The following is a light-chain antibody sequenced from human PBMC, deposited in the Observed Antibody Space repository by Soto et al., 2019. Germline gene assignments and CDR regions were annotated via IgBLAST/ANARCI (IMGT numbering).Light chain of an antibody. CDR1: SSDVGSYNL. CDR2: EGT. Sequence: QSALTQPASVSGSPGQSITISCTGTSSDVGSYNLVSWYQQHPGKAPKFMIYEGTKRPSGLSNRFSGSKSGNTASLTISGLQAEDEADYYCCSYAGSRHYVFGTGTKLTVL. CDR3: CSYAGSRHYV. J-gene: IGLJ1*01. V-gene: IGLV2-23*01.